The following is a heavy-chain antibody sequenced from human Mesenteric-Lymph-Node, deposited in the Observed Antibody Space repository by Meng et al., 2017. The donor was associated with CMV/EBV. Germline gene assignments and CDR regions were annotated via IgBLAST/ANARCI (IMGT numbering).Heavy chain of an antibody. CDR3: ARRGNYDSDYSEY. CDR1: GDSISNSTYY. D-gene: IGHD3-22*01. V-gene: IGHV4-39*01. Sequence: QLQLQESGPVLVKPSETQSLSCIVSGDSISNSTYYWTWIRQPPGKGLEWIGSVHHSGTTYYNPSLKGRLTISVDTSANLFSLRLTTVTAADTATYYCARRGNYDSDYSEYWGQGTLVTVSS. J-gene: IGHJ4*02. CDR2: VHHSGTT.